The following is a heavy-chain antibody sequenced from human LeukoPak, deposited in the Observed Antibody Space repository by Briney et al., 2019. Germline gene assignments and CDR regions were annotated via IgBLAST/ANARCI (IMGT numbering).Heavy chain of an antibody. D-gene: IGHD5-24*01. Sequence: SETLSLTCTVSGGSISGYYWTWIRQPPGKGLEWIGYIYDSGSTNQNPSLKSRVTISLDTSKNQFSLKLNSVTTADTAVYYCARSRDAFILGHWGQGILVTVSS. CDR3: ARSRDAFILGH. V-gene: IGHV4-59*01. CDR2: IYDSGST. CDR1: GGSISGYY. J-gene: IGHJ4*02.